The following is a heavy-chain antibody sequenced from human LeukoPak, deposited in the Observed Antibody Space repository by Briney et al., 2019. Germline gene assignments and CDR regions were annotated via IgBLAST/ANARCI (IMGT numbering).Heavy chain of an antibody. CDR1: GYNFSDYW. Sequence: GGSLKISCKGSGYNFSDYWIGWVRRMPGKGLEWMGIIYPDDSDTRYGPSSQGQVTISADKSISTAYLQWSSLEVSDTAMYYCARLALGSSGWFYWGQGTLVTVSS. CDR3: ARLALGSSGWFY. J-gene: IGHJ4*02. CDR2: IYPDDSDT. V-gene: IGHV5-51*01. D-gene: IGHD6-19*01.